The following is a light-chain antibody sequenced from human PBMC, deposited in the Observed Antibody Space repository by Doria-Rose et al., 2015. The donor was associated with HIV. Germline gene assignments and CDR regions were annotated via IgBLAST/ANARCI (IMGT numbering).Light chain of an antibody. CDR3: HQYGTSWT. CDR1: QSFSSTY. J-gene: IGKJ1*01. CDR2: DGS. Sequence: EIVMTQSPGTLSLSPGERATLSCRASQSFSSTYLAWYQQKPGPALSLLIYDGSTRATGIPDRFSASGSGTDFTLTINRLEPEDFALYYCHQYGTSWTFGQGTKVEI. V-gene: IGKV3-20*01.